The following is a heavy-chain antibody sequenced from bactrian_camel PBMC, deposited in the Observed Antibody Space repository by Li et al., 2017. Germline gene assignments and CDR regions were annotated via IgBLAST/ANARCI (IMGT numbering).Heavy chain of an antibody. J-gene: IGHJ4*01. V-gene: IGHV3-2*01. CDR2: IVRDDSNT. Sequence: HVQLVESGGGSVQAGGSLRLSCAASGYTYATYCMGWFRQAPGKGLEWVSSIVRDDSNTYYGDSVKGRFTISRDNVKTTMYLQMNSLKSEDAATYYCATWTGNYWGQGTQVTVS. D-gene: IGHD6*01. CDR1: GYTYATYC. CDR3: ATWTGNY.